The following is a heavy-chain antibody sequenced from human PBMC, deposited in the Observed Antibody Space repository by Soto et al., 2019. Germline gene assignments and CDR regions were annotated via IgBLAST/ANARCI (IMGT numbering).Heavy chain of an antibody. Sequence: SETLSLTCTVAGGSLSSYYWSCIRQPPGKGLEWIGYIYYSGSTNYNPSRKSRVTISVDTSKNQFSLKLSSVTAADTAVYYCARENYDILTGEEYYYYGMDVWGQGTTVTVSS. J-gene: IGHJ6*02. CDR2: IYYSGST. CDR1: GGSLSSYY. V-gene: IGHV4-59*01. CDR3: ARENYDILTGEEYYYYGMDV. D-gene: IGHD3-9*01.